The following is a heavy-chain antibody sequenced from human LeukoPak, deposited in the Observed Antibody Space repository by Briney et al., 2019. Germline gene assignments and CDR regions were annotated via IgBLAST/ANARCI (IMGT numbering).Heavy chain of an antibody. Sequence: SVTNYYWSWIRQPPGKGLEWIGYIYYTGNTNYNPSLKSRVTISVDTSKNHFSLILMSVTAADTAVYYCARGYYEPFQSWGQGTLVTVSS. J-gene: IGHJ4*02. CDR2: IYYTGNT. V-gene: IGHV4-59*02. CDR3: ARGYYEPFQS. D-gene: IGHD3-22*01. CDR1: SVTNYY.